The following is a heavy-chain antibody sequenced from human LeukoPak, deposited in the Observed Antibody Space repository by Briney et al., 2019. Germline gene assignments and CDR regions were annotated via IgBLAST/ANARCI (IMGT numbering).Heavy chain of an antibody. CDR3: AAASQLWLIDQ. V-gene: IGHV4-39*07. D-gene: IGHD3-10*01. J-gene: IGHJ4*02. Sequence: SETLSLTCTVSGGSISSSSYYWGWIRQPPGKGLEWIGSIYYSGKTDFNPSLKNRVTISLDKSKNHFSLRLTSVTAADTAMYYCAAASQLWLIDQWGQGTLVIVSS. CDR1: GGSISSSSYY. CDR2: IYYSGKT.